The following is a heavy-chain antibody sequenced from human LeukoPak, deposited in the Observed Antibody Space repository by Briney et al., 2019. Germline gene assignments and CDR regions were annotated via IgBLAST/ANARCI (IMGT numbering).Heavy chain of an antibody. CDR2: MSPNSGDT. D-gene: IGHD7-27*01. J-gene: IGHJ4*02. Sequence: ASVKVSCKASGYTFTSYDLNWVRQTTGQRPEWMGWMSPNSGDTGYAQKFQDRVTMTRNTSISTVYMELSSLRSDDTAVYYCARGPPNWGYVYWGPGTLVTVSS. CDR3: ARGPPNWGYVY. CDR1: GYTFTSYD. V-gene: IGHV1-8*01.